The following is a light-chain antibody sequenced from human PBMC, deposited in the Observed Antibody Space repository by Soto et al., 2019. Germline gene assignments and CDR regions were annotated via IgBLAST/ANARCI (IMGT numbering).Light chain of an antibody. CDR3: QQYHNLWT. CDR2: YAS. CDR1: QSVSLS. Sequence: VVLTQSPATLSLSPGGRATLSCRASQSVSLSLAWYQLKPGQAPRLRIYYASKRASGFPARFSGSGSGTDFTLTISSLEPEDFALYYCQQYHNLWTFGQGTKVDI. J-gene: IGKJ1*01. V-gene: IGKV3-11*01.